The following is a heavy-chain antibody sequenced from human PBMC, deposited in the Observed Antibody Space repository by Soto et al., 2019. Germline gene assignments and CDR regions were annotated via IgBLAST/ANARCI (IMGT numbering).Heavy chain of an antibody. J-gene: IGHJ3*01. Sequence: EVQLIESGGGLVQPGGSLRLSCAASGFTFSVYAMSWVRQAPGKGLEWVSALYDLDGSFYAASVKGRFTTSSDSSKTTVYLQMNDLRPDDTAVYYCATWHEREHAYDVWGQGTTVTVSS. CDR2: LYDLDGS. D-gene: IGHD1-1*01. CDR1: GFTFSVYA. V-gene: IGHV3-23*01. CDR3: ATWHEREHAYDV.